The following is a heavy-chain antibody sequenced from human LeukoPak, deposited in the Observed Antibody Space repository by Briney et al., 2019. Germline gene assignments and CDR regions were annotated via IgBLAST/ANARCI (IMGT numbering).Heavy chain of an antibody. Sequence: SVKVSCRASGGTFSSYAISWVRQAPGQGLEWMGGIIPIFGTANYAQKFQGRVTITADESTSTAYMELSSLRSEDTAVYYCARDLGIAAAGHLDYWGQGPLVTVSS. D-gene: IGHD6-13*01. CDR2: IIPIFGTA. V-gene: IGHV1-69*13. CDR3: ARDLGIAAAGHLDY. J-gene: IGHJ4*02. CDR1: GGTFSSYA.